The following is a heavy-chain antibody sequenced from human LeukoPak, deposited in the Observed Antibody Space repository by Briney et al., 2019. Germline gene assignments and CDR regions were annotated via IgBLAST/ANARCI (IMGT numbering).Heavy chain of an antibody. J-gene: IGHJ4*02. CDR1: GGSISSYY. CDR2: IYTSGST. CDR3: ASGRYDSSATYQGY. D-gene: IGHD3-22*01. V-gene: IGHV4-4*07. Sequence: SETLSLTCTVSGGSISSYYWSWIRQPAGKGLEWIGRIYTSGSTNYNPSLKSRVTISVDTSKNQFSLKLSSVTAADTAVYYCASGRYDSSATYQGYWGQGTLVTVSS.